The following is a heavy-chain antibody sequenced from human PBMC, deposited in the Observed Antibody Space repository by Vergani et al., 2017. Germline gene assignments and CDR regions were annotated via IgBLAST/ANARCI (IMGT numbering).Heavy chain of an antibody. CDR2: IIPIFGTA. J-gene: IGHJ6*02. V-gene: IGHV1-69*13. CDR1: VGTFSSYA. Sequence: QVQLVQSGAEVKKPGSSVKVSCKASVGTFSSYAISWVRQAPGQGLEWMGRIIPIFGTANYAQKFQGRVTITADESTSTAYMELSSLRSEDTAVYYCARDTNCSSTSCYFYYYYYGMDVWGQGTTVTVSS. D-gene: IGHD2-2*01. CDR3: ARDTNCSSTSCYFYYYYYGMDV.